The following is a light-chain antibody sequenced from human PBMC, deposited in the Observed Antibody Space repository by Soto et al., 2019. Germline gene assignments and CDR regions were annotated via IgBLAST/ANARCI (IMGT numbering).Light chain of an antibody. CDR2: DTS. CDR1: QTRSNSF. CDR3: QQYGTSEII. V-gene: IGKV3-20*01. Sequence: EIVLTQSPGTLSLSPGERATLSCRASQTRSNSFIAWYQQKPVQAPRLLIYDTSSRATGVPDRYSASGSGTDFTLTISRLEPEDFAVFFCQQYGTSEIIFGQGTRLEIK. J-gene: IGKJ5*01.